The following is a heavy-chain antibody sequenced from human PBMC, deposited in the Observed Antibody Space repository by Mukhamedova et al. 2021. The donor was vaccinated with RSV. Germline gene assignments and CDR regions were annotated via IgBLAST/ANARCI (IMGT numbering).Heavy chain of an antibody. Sequence: GGTTYYTDSVKGRFTISRDNSRSTLYLQMNSLRAEDTAVYFCASFYYTSGSRFYWGQGTLVTVSS. CDR2: GGTT. D-gene: IGHD3-10*01. J-gene: IGHJ4*02. CDR3: ASFYYTSGSRFY. V-gene: IGHV3-53*01.